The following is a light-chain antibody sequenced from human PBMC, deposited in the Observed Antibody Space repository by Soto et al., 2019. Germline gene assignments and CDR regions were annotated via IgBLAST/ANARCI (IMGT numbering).Light chain of an antibody. CDR2: GVS. CDR3: SSFTNRVSWV. Sequence: QSLLTQPASVSGSPGQSITISCTGTSTDVGGYNFVSWYQQYPGTAPKVLIYGVSNRPSGVSYRFSGSKSGNTASLTISGLQSEDEADYYCSSFTNRVSWVFGGGTKVTVL. J-gene: IGLJ3*02. V-gene: IGLV2-14*01. CDR1: STDVGGYNF.